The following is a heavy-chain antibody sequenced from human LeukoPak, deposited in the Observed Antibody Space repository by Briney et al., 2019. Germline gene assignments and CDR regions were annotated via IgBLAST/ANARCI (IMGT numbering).Heavy chain of an antibody. Sequence: ASVKVSCKASGYTFTSYGISWVRQAPGQGLEWMGWISAYNGNTNYAQKLQGRVTMTTDTSTSTAYMELSSLRSDDTAVYYCARGMGAVAGTVSYDAFDIWGQGTMVTVSS. CDR3: ARGMGAVAGTVSYDAFDI. D-gene: IGHD6-19*01. V-gene: IGHV1-18*01. CDR2: ISAYNGNT. J-gene: IGHJ3*02. CDR1: GYTFTSYG.